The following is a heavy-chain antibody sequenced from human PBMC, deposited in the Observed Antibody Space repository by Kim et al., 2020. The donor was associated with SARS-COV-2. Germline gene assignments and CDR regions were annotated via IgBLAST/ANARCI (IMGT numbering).Heavy chain of an antibody. CDR1: GFTFSSYA. D-gene: IGHD3-22*01. V-gene: IGHV3-30-3*01. J-gene: IGHJ6*02. Sequence: GGSLRLSCAASGFTFSSYAMHWVRQAPGKGLEWVAVISYDGSNKYYADSGKGRFTISRDNSKNTLYLQMNSLRAEDTAVYYCARGTSHYYDSSGREMDVRSQGTRGTVSS. CDR3: ARGTSHYYDSSGREMDV. CDR2: ISYDGSNK.